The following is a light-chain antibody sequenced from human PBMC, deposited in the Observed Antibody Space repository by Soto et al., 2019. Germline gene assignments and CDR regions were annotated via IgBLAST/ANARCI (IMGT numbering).Light chain of an antibody. V-gene: IGKV3-20*01. Sequence: ETVVTQSQATVSLSRGARVPXTCRASQSVSSSYLAWYQQRPGQAPRVLIYGASTWATGIADRLSGSGSGTDFTLTISRLEAEAFAVYYCHQYGASRRTFGQGPKVDIK. CDR3: HQYGASRRT. CDR1: QSVSSSY. J-gene: IGKJ1*01. CDR2: GAS.